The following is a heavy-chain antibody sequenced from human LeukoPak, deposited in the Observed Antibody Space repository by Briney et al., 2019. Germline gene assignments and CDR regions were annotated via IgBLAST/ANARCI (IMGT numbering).Heavy chain of an antibody. Sequence: GGSLRLSCVGSRFTFSSYGMHWVRQAPGEGLEWVSFIRYDGSNSYYIDSVKGRFTISRDNSKNTLYLQMNSLRAEDTAVYYCAKDQWIEQMLGSHCDYWGQGTLVTVSS. J-gene: IGHJ4*02. CDR1: RFTFSSYG. D-gene: IGHD5-12*01. CDR2: IRYDGSNS. CDR3: AKDQWIEQMLGSHCDY. V-gene: IGHV3-30*02.